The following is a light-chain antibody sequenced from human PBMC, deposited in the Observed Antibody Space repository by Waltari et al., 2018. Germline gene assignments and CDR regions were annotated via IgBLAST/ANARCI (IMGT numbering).Light chain of an antibody. CDR3: QQYYTTPLT. CDR2: WAS. J-gene: IGKJ3*01. CDR1: QTIFYKINNENS. Sequence: DIVMTQPPDSLAVSLGERATINCKSRQTIFYKINNENSLAWYQVEPGQHPRLLIYWASTRQSGVPDRFSGSGSGTDFTLTISSLQAEDVAVYYCQQYYTTPLTFGPGTKVDLK. V-gene: IGKV4-1*01.